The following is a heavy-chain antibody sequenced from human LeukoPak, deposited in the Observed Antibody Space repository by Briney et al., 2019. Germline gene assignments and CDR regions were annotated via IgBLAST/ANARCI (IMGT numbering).Heavy chain of an antibody. J-gene: IGHJ6*02. CDR1: GGSISSGSYY. CDR2: IYTSGST. Sequence: SQTLSLTCTVSGGSISSGSYYWSWIRQPAGKGLEWIGRIYTSGSTNYNPSLKSRVTISVDTSKNQFSLKLSSVTAADTAVYYCASVGYYYGMDVWGQGTTVTVSS. CDR3: ASVGYYYGMDV. V-gene: IGHV4-61*02.